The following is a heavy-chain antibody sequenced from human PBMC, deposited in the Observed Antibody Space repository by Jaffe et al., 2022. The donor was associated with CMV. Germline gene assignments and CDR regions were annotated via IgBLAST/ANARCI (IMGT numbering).Heavy chain of an antibody. D-gene: IGHD3-10*01. Sequence: EAQLVESGGGLVPPGGSLRLSCAASGFALRSSAMNWVRQAPGKGLEWVSTISGSGGGSTFYADSVKGRFTISRDLSKNTLYLQMNSLSAEDTAIYFCAKGTMVPYYYYMDVWGKGTTVTVSS. V-gene: IGHV3-23*04. CDR1: GFALRSSA. CDR2: ISGSGGGST. J-gene: IGHJ6*03. CDR3: AKGTMVPYYYYMDV.